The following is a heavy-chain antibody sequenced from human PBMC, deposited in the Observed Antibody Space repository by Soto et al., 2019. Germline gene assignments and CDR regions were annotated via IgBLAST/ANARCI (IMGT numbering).Heavy chain of an antibody. CDR2: IYPGDSDT. Sequence: PGESLKISCKGSGYSFTSYWIGWVRQMPGKGLEWMGIIYPGDSDTRYSPSFQGQVTISADKSISTAYLQWSSLKASDTATYYCARYGSGEYQLPPPPDLDYWGQGTLVTVSS. D-gene: IGHD2-2*01. J-gene: IGHJ4*02. CDR1: GYSFTSYW. CDR3: ARYGSGEYQLPPPPDLDY. V-gene: IGHV5-51*01.